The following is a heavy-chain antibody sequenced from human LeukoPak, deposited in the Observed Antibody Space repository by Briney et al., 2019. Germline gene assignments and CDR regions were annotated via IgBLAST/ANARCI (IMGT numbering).Heavy chain of an antibody. CDR1: RFTFNSYW. V-gene: IGHV3-74*01. J-gene: IGHJ4*02. CDR2: INSDGSSI. D-gene: IGHD7-27*01. Sequence: GGSLRLSCAASRFTFNSYWMHWVRQAPGKGLVWVSRINSDGSSIDYADSVKGRFTISRDNAKNTLFLQMNSLRAEDTAVYYCVRDGRNWGWGQGTLVTVSS. CDR3: VRDGRNWG.